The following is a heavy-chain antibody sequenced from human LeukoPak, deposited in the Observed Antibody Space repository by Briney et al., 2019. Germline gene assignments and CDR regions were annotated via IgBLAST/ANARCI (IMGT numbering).Heavy chain of an antibody. CDR3: ARDVIMGGSQGWFDP. CDR2: INPDSGAT. CDR1: GYGFTGYY. V-gene: IGHV1-2*02. J-gene: IGHJ5*02. D-gene: IGHD2-8*01. Sequence: ASVKVSCKASGYGFTGYYIHWVRQAPGQGLECMGWINPDSGATNYAQKFQGRVTMSRDTSISTAYMELSRLNSDDTAKYYCARDVIMGGSQGWFDPWGQGTLVTVSS.